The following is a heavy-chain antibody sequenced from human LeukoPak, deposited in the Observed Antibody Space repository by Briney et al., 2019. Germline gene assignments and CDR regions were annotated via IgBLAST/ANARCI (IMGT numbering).Heavy chain of an antibody. J-gene: IGHJ6*03. CDR3: ARDGHSDYYNYYYYMDV. V-gene: IGHV1-18*01. CDR2: ISSYNGNT. Sequence: GASVKVSCKAFHYTFTSYGVRWVRQAPGQALEWMGWISSYNGNTNYAQKFQGRVTMTADTSTSTAYMELRSLTSDDTAVYYCARDGHSDYYNYYYYMDVWGKGTTVTIFS. D-gene: IGHD4-11*01. CDR1: HYTFTSYG.